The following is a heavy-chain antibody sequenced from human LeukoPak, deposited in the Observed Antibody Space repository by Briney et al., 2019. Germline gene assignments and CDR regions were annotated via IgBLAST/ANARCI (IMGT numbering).Heavy chain of an antibody. CDR3: ASGPRRGELLNY. Sequence: SETLSLTCAVYGGSFSGYYWSWIRQPPGKGLEWIGEINHSGSTNYNPSLKSRVTISVDTSKNQFSLKLSSVTAADTAVYYCASGPRRGELLNYWGQGTLVTVSS. V-gene: IGHV4-34*01. CDR1: GGSFSGYY. CDR2: INHSGST. D-gene: IGHD1-26*01. J-gene: IGHJ4*02.